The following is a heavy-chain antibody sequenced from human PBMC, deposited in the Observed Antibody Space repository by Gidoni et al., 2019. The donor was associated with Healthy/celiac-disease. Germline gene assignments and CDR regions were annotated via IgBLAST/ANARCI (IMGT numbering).Heavy chain of an antibody. CDR3: ATDRAHCSGGSCYRETPFDY. V-gene: IGHV1-24*01. J-gene: IGHJ4*02. CDR2: FDPEDGET. Sequence: QVQLVQSGAEVKKPGASVKVSCKVSGYTLTELSMHWVRQAPGKGLEWMGGFDPEDGETIYAQKFQGRVTMTEDTSTDTAYMELSSLRSEDTAVYYCATDRAHCSGGSCYRETPFDYWGQGTLVTVSS. CDR1: GYTLTELS. D-gene: IGHD2-15*01.